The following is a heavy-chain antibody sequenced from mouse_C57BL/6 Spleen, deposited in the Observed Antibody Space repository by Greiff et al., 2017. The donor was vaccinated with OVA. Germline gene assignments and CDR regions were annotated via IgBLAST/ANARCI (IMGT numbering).Heavy chain of an antibody. CDR3: ARHYDYDDGYYFDY. D-gene: IGHD2-4*01. J-gene: IGHJ2*01. V-gene: IGHV5-6*02. Sequence: EVKLVESGGDLVKPGGSQKLSCAASGFTFSSYGMSWVRQTPDKRLEWVATISSGGSYTYYPDSVKGRFTISRDNAKNTLYLQMSSLKSEDTAMYYCARHYDYDDGYYFDYWGQGTTLTVSS. CDR2: ISSGGSYT. CDR1: GFTFSSYG.